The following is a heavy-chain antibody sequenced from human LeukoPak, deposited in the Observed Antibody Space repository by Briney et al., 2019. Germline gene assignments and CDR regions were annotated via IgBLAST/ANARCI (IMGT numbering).Heavy chain of an antibody. J-gene: IGHJ6*03. CDR3: ARGSITMVQGVIINPYYYMDV. Sequence: SETLSLTCTVSGYSISSGYDWGWIRQPPGKGLEWIGSMYHGGSTNYNPSLKSRVTISVDTSKNQFSLKLSSVTAADTAVYYCARGSITMVQGVIINPYYYMDVWGKGTSVTISS. V-gene: IGHV4-38-2*02. CDR1: GYSISSGYD. D-gene: IGHD3-10*01. CDR2: MYHGGST.